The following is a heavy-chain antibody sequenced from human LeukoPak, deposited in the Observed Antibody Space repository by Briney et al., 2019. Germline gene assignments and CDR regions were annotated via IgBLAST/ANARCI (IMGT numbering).Heavy chain of an antibody. CDR1: GSTFSSYA. V-gene: IGHV3-30-3*01. J-gene: IGHJ4*02. Sequence: GGSLRLSCAASGSTFSSYAMHWVRQAPGKGLEWVAVISYDGSNKYYADSVKGRFTISRDNSKNTLYLQMNSLRAEDTAVYHCARGSYYYDSSAYYSPSYYFDYWGQGTLVTVSS. D-gene: IGHD3-22*01. CDR2: ISYDGSNK. CDR3: ARGSYYYDSSAYYSPSYYFDY.